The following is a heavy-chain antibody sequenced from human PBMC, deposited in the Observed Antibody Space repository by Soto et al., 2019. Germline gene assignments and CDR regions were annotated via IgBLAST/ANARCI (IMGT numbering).Heavy chain of an antibody. CDR1: GGTFSSYT. Sequence: QVQLVQSGAEVKKPGSSVKVSCKASGGTFSSYTISWVRQAPGQGLEWMGRIIPILGIANYAQKFQGRVTITADKSTSTAYMELNSLRSEDTAVYYCARLYYDILTGYLDYWGQGTLVTVSS. D-gene: IGHD3-9*01. CDR2: IIPILGIA. V-gene: IGHV1-69*02. CDR3: ARLYYDILTGYLDY. J-gene: IGHJ4*02.